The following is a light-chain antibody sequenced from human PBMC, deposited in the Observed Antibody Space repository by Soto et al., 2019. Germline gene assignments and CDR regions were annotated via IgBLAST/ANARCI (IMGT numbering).Light chain of an antibody. Sequence: DIQMTQSPSTLSAAVGDRVTITCRASQNIESWLAWYQQKPGKAPKVLIYKASHLESGVPSRFSGSGSGTEFTLTSNSLQPDDFATYYCQQYHRFSSFGQGTKLEIK. CDR1: QNIESW. J-gene: IGKJ2*03. V-gene: IGKV1-5*03. CDR2: KAS. CDR3: QQYHRFSS.